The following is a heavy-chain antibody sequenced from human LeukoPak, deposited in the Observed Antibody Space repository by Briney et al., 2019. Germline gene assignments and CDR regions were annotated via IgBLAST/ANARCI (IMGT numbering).Heavy chain of an antibody. D-gene: IGHD2-21*01. Sequence: GGSLRLSCAASGFTFSSNAMHWVRQAPGKGLEWVAIISYDGSNKYYADSVKGRFTISRDNSKNTLYLQMNSLRAEDTAVYYCAKAPVTTCSGAYCYPFDYWGQGTLVTVSS. CDR2: ISYDGSNK. CDR3: AKAPVTTCSGAYCYPFDY. CDR1: GFTFSSNA. J-gene: IGHJ4*02. V-gene: IGHV3-30*04.